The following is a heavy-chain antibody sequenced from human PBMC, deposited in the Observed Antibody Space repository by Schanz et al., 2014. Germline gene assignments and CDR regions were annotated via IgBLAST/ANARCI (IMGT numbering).Heavy chain of an antibody. J-gene: IGHJ4*02. D-gene: IGHD3-10*01. V-gene: IGHV3-30*04. Sequence: QVQLVESGGGVVQPGTSLRLSCAASGFTFRGHAMHWVRQAPGKGLEWVAAISYYADSVKGRFTISRDTAKNTLYLQMSSLRAEDTALYFCAKDRRDNYGSGTFYFEHWGQGTLVTVSS. CDR3: AKDRRDNYGSGTFYFEH. CDR2: IS. CDR1: GFTFRGHA.